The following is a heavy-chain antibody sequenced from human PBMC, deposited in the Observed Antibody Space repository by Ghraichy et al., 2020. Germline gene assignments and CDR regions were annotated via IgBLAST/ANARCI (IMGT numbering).Heavy chain of an antibody. CDR2: IYYSGST. Sequence: SETLSLTCTVSGGSISSYYWSWIRQPPGKGLEWIGYIYYSGSTNYNPSLKSRVTISVDTSKNQFSLKLSSVTAADTAVYYCARDKTRYSSSWYSPYWYFDLWGRGTLVTVSS. CDR3: ARDKTRYSSSWYSPYWYFDL. V-gene: IGHV4-59*01. CDR1: GGSISSYY. D-gene: IGHD6-13*01. J-gene: IGHJ2*01.